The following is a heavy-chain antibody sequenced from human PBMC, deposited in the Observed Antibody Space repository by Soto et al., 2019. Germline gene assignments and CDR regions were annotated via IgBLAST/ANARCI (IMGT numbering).Heavy chain of an antibody. D-gene: IGHD3-22*01. V-gene: IGHV4-4*02. Sequence: QVQLQESGPGLVRPSGALSVTCAVSGDSISRSHWWSWVRQSAGKGLEWIGEISHSGITNYNPSLKSRVTISGDKSKNQLSLKLTSVTAADTAVYYCARVRYDRSGFDHWGQGTLVSVSS. CDR1: GDSISRSHW. CDR3: ARVRYDRSGFDH. CDR2: ISHSGIT. J-gene: IGHJ4*02.